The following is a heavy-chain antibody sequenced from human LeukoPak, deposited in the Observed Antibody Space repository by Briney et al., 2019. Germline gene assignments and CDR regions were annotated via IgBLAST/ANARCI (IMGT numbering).Heavy chain of an antibody. Sequence: PGGSLRLSCAASGFTVSSNYMSWVRQAPGKGLEWVSVIYSGGSTYYADSVKGRFTISRDNSKNTLYLQMNSLGAEDTAVYYCARDSSGWYNYFDYWGQGTLVTVSS. J-gene: IGHJ4*02. D-gene: IGHD6-19*01. CDR1: GFTVSSNY. V-gene: IGHV3-53*01. CDR3: ARDSSGWYNYFDY. CDR2: IYSGGST.